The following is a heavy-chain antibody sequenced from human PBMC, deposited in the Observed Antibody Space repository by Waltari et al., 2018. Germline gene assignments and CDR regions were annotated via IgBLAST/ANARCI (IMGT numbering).Heavy chain of an antibody. CDR1: GYTFTGYY. J-gene: IGHJ5*02. V-gene: IGHV1-2*06. CDR3: ARGDGYTDNWLDP. CDR2: INPKRGGT. D-gene: IGHD5-12*01. Sequence: QVQLVQSGAEVKKPRASVKVSCKASGYTFTGYYRHWVRQAPGKGLEGMGRINPKRGGTNYAEKVQGRVTITRDTSINTAYMELRRLRSDDTAVYYCARGDGYTDNWLDPWGQGTLVTVSS.